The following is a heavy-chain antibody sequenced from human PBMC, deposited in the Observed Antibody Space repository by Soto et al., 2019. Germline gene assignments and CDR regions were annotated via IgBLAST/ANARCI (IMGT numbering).Heavy chain of an antibody. J-gene: IGHJ4*02. Sequence: QVQLVQSGAEVKPPGSSVKVSCKASGGTFTSYVVSWVRQAPGQGLEWMGGIITSSGTAKYSQKFQGRVTITADISSNKAYMVLSSPRSEDTAVYYCAADYYDSSGYSYAGEVDYWGQGTLVSVSS. CDR2: IITSSGTA. V-gene: IGHV1-69*06. D-gene: IGHD3-22*01. CDR3: AADYYDSSGYSYAGEVDY. CDR1: GGTFTSYV.